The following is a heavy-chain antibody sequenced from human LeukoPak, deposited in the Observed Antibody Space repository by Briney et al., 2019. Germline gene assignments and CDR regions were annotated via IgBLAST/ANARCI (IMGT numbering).Heavy chain of an antibody. CDR3: ARADSYGRIDY. V-gene: IGHV4-38-2*02. Sequence: PSETLSLTCTVSGYSISSGYYWGWVRQPPGKGLEWIGEIYHSGSTNYNPSLKSRVTISIDKSKNQFSLKLSSVTAADTAVYYCARADSYGRIDYWGQGTLVTVSS. J-gene: IGHJ4*02. D-gene: IGHD5-18*01. CDR1: GYSISSGYY. CDR2: IYHSGST.